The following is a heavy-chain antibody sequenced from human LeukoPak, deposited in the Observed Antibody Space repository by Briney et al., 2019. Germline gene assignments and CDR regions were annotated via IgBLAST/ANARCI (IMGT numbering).Heavy chain of an antibody. D-gene: IGHD3-3*01. CDR2: IDAGNGKT. V-gene: IGHV1-3*03. Sequence: GASVKVSCMASGYTFTSYAVNWVRQAPGQRFEWLGWIDAGNGKTKYSQEFQARVTITRDTSANTAYMELSRLRSEDMAVYYCARGRWSGHTVGYYFDYWGQGTLVTVSS. J-gene: IGHJ4*02. CDR1: GYTFTSYA. CDR3: ARGRWSGHTVGYYFDY.